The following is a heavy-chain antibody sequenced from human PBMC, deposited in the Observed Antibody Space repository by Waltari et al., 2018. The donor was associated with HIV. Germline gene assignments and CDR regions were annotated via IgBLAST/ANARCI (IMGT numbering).Heavy chain of an antibody. CDR2: LNPSGGAT. J-gene: IGHJ6*02. CDR3: AKDRQQYSYFGMDV. CDR1: GYFFRSYY. D-gene: IGHD1-1*01. Sequence: QVHLVQSGAEVKKPGASVKVSCNTSGYFFRSYYIHWVRQAPGQGLDWMGILNPSGGATNYAQKFQGRVTMTTDTSTSTVYMELTNLRSEDTAVYYCAKDRQQYSYFGMDVWGQGTTVTVSS. V-gene: IGHV1-46*01.